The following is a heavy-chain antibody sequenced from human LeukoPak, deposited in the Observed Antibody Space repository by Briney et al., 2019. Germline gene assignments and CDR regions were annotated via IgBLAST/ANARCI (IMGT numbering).Heavy chain of an antibody. J-gene: IGHJ6*02. CDR2: ISAGGGST. V-gene: IGHV3-23*01. D-gene: IGHD3-10*02. Sequence: PGGSLRLSCAASGLTFSDYSMTWVRQAPGKGLFWVSGISAGGGSTYYADSVKGRFSISRDNSRNTLYLQMNSLRAEDTAVYYCAKDPHYYVAMDVWGQGTAVTVSS. CDR1: GLTFSDYS. CDR3: AKDPHYYVAMDV.